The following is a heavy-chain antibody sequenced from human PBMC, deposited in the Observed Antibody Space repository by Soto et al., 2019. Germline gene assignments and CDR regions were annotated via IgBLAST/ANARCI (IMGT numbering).Heavy chain of an antibody. Sequence: GGSLRLSCAASGFTFSSYAMHWVRQAPGKGLEWVAVISYDGSNKYYADSVKGRFTISRDNSKNTLYLQMNSLRAEDTAVYYCARDRDCSGGSCYFPSYYFDYWGQGTLVTVSS. V-gene: IGHV3-30-3*01. CDR3: ARDRDCSGGSCYFPSYYFDY. J-gene: IGHJ4*02. CDR2: ISYDGSNK. D-gene: IGHD2-15*01. CDR1: GFTFSSYA.